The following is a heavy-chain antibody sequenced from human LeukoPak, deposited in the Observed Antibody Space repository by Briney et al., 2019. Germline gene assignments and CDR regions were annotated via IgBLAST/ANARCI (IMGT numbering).Heavy chain of an antibody. D-gene: IGHD3-10*01. CDR2: INPNSGGT. CDR3: ARDRKDRLNLLVRGVMSGIDY. CDR1: GYTFTGYY. J-gene: IGHJ4*02. V-gene: IGHV1-2*02. Sequence: GASVKVSCKASGYTFTGYYMHWVRQAPGQGLEWMGWINPNSGGTNYAQKFQGRVTMTRDTSISTAYMELSRLRSDDTAVYYCARDRKDRLNLLVRGVMSGIDYWGQGTLVTVSS.